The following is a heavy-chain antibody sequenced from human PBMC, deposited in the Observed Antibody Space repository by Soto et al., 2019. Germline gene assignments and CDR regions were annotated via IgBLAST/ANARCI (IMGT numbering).Heavy chain of an antibody. V-gene: IGHV4-59*01. CDR1: GGSISSYY. CDR3: ARDTPLRVDHSYDFWSGPQNYYGMDV. CDR2: IYYSGST. Sequence: PSETLSLTCTVSGGSISSYYWSWIRQPPGKGLEWIGYIYYSGSTNYNPSLKSRVTISVDTSKNQFSLKLSSVTAADTAVYYCARDTPLRVDHSYDFWSGPQNYYGMDVWGQGTTVTVSS. D-gene: IGHD3-3*01. J-gene: IGHJ6*02.